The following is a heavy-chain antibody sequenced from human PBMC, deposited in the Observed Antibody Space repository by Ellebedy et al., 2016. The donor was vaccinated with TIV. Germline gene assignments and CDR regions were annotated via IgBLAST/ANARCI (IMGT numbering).Heavy chain of an antibody. D-gene: IGHD3-16*01. CDR1: GFTVSSNY. V-gene: IGHV3-66*01. Sequence: GESLKISCAASGFTVSSNYMSWVRQASGKGLEWVSVIYSSGSTYYADSVKGRFTISRDNSKNTVYHQMNSLRAEDTAVYYCARVDYGLAFHIWGQGTMVTVSS. J-gene: IGHJ3*02. CDR3: ARVDYGLAFHI. CDR2: IYSSGST.